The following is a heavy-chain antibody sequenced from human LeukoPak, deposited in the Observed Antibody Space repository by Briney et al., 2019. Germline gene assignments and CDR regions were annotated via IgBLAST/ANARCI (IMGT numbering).Heavy chain of an antibody. CDR2: VYYSGST. J-gene: IGHJ3*02. Sequence: SETLSLTCTPSGGSISSSRYYWGWIGQPPGKGWEWNGSVYYSGSTVDNPSPTSRVTMSVDPSKNQISLQLSSVTAADTAVYYCASHTITMIVHDAFDSWGEGTMVTASS. V-gene: IGHV4-39*01. D-gene: IGHD3-22*01. CDR3: ASHTITMIVHDAFDS. CDR1: GGSISSSRYY.